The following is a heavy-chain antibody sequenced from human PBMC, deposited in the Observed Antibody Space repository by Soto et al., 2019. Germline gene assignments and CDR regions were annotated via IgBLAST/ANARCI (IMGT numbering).Heavy chain of an antibody. CDR3: AKSQEIGTHFFDS. D-gene: IGHD6-13*01. V-gene: IGHV3-13*01. CDR1: GFPFSGFD. CDR2: MGTAGDT. Sequence: GGSLRLSCEASGFPFSGFDLHLVRQPTGKGLEWVSSMGTAGDTSYAVSVKGRFTISRDKAKNSWSLQMNSLRAGDMAVYFCAKSQEIGTHFFDSWGQGTKVTVSS. J-gene: IGHJ4*02.